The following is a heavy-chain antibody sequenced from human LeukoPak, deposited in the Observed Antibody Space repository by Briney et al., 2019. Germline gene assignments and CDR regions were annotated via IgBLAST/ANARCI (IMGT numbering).Heavy chain of an antibody. CDR2: IYYSGST. Sequence: SETLSLTCTVSGGSISSYYWSWIRQPPGKGLEWIGYIYYSGSTNYNPSLKSRVTISLDTSKNQFSLKLSSVSAADTAVFYCVRAFTVTTGVYYFDYWGQGTLVTVSS. CDR3: VRAFTVTTGVYYFDY. CDR1: GGSISSYY. V-gene: IGHV4-59*01. D-gene: IGHD4-17*01. J-gene: IGHJ4*02.